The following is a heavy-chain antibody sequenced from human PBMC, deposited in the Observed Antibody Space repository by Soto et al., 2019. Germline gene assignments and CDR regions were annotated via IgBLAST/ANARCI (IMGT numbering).Heavy chain of an antibody. CDR3: ARGSTLLWFGELFDSGGFDY. CDR1: GGTFSSYT. J-gene: IGHJ4*01. V-gene: IGHV1-69*02. D-gene: IGHD3-10*01. Sequence: QVQLVHSGAEVKKPGSSVKVSCKASGGTFSSYTISWVRQAPGQGLEWMGRIIPILGIANYAQKFQGRVTITADKSTSTAYMELSSLRSEDTAVYYCARGSTLLWFGELFDSGGFDYWGQGTLVTVSS. CDR2: IIPILGIA.